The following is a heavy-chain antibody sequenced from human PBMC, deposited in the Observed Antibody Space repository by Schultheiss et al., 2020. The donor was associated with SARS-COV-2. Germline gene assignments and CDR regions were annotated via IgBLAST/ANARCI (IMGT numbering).Heavy chain of an antibody. Sequence: SETLSLTCTVSGGSISSYYWSWIRQPPGKGLEWIGEINHSGSTNYNPSLKSRVTISVDTSKNQFSLKLSSVTAADTAVYYCAKEETTVTTNFDYWGQGTLVTVSS. V-gene: IGHV4-34*01. D-gene: IGHD4-17*01. J-gene: IGHJ4*02. CDR3: AKEETTVTTNFDY. CDR1: GGSISSYY. CDR2: INHSGST.